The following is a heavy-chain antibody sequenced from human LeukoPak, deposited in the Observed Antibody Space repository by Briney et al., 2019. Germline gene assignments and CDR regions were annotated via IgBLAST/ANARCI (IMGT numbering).Heavy chain of an antibody. CDR1: GFTFSSYW. J-gene: IGHJ4*02. CDR2: IKQDGSEK. Sequence: GGSLRLSCAASGFTFSSYWMNWVRQAPGKGLEWVANIKQDGSEKYYVDSVRGRFIISRDNAKNSLYLQMNSLRAEDTAVYYCARAVVTRTDYWGQGTLVTVSS. D-gene: IGHD4-23*01. CDR3: ARAVVTRTDY. V-gene: IGHV3-7*01.